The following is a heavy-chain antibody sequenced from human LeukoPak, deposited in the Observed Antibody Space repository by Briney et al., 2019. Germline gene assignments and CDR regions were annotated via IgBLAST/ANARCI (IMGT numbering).Heavy chain of an antibody. CDR2: INHSGST. CDR1: GGSFSGYY. V-gene: IGHV4-34*01. J-gene: IGHJ5*02. Sequence: SETLSLTCAVYGGSFSGYYWSWIRQPPGKGLEWIGEINHSGSTNYNPSLKSRVTISVDTSKNQFSLKLSSVTAADTAVYSCARDRSCTWVRDPGRGTNWFDPWGQGTLVTVSS. D-gene: IGHD2-8*01. CDR3: ARDRSCTWVRDPGRGTNWFDP.